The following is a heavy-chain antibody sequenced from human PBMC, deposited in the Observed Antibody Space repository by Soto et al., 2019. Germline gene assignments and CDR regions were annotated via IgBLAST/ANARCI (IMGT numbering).Heavy chain of an antibody. CDR2: IIPIFGTA. D-gene: IGHD6-19*01. CDR3: ARETGYSSGWSD. J-gene: IGHJ4*02. Sequence: ASVKVSCKASGGTFSSYAISWVRQAPGQGLEWMGGIIPIFGTANYAQKFQGRVTITADESTSTAYMELSSLRSEDTAVYYCARETGYSSGWSDWGQGTLVTVSS. CDR1: GGTFSSYA. V-gene: IGHV1-69*13.